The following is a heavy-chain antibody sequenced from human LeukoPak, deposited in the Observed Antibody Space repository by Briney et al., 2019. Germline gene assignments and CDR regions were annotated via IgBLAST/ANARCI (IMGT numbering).Heavy chain of an antibody. Sequence: GGSLRLSCAASGFTFSSYSVNWVRQAPGKGLEWVSSISSSSSYIYYADSVKGRFTISRDNAKNSLYLQMNSLRAEDTAVYYCARWRAYSSSPFDYWGQGTLVTVSS. J-gene: IGHJ4*02. V-gene: IGHV3-21*01. CDR2: ISSSSSYI. CDR3: ARWRAYSSSPFDY. CDR1: GFTFSSYS. D-gene: IGHD6-6*01.